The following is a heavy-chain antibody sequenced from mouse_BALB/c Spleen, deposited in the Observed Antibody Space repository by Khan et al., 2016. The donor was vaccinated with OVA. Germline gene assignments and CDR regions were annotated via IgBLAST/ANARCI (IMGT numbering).Heavy chain of an antibody. D-gene: IGHD1-3*01. Sequence: QVHLKEPGPGLVAPSQSLSITCTLLGFSLNTYGLHWVRHPPGKGLEWLGVIWAGGSTNNNSALMSRLSISKDNSKSQVFLKLNSLQTDDTAMYYCARLADIWGQGTTLTVSS. CDR3: ARLADI. J-gene: IGHJ2*01. V-gene: IGHV2-9*02. CDR1: GFSLNTYG. CDR2: IWAGGST.